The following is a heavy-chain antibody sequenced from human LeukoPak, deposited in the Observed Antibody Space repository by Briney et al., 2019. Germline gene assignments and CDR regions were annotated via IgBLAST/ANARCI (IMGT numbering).Heavy chain of an antibody. CDR3: AREDDWNYEDY. J-gene: IGHJ4*02. CDR1: GFTFSNYW. CDR2: IKQDGSEK. Sequence: QAGGSLRLSCAVSGFTFSNYWMSWVRQAPGKGLEWVANIKQDGSEKYYVNSVKGRFTISRDNAKNSLYLQMNSLRAEDTAIYYCAREDDWNYEDYCGQGTLVTVSS. V-gene: IGHV3-7*01. D-gene: IGHD1-7*01.